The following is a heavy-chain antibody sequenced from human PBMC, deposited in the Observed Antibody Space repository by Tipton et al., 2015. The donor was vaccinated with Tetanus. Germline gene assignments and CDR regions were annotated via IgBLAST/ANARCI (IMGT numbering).Heavy chain of an antibody. CDR3: ARAGRPLGETRRVYRVPLWYLDL. CDR2: IYSGGGT. J-gene: IGHJ2*01. CDR1: DVSISDYY. Sequence: TLSLTCTVSDVSISDYYWTWIRQPAGKGLEWIGHIYSGGGTYYNPSLKSRVTISVDTSKNQFSLRLSSVTAADTAVYYCARAGRPLGETRRVYRVPLWYLDLWGRGTLVTVSS. D-gene: IGHD3-10*01. V-gene: IGHV4-4*07.